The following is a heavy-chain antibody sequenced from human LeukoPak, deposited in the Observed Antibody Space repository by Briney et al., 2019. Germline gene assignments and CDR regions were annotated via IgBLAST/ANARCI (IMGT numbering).Heavy chain of an antibody. CDR2: INAGNGNT. CDR3: ARVTAPLPPRVVPAADLGFDY. Sequence: GASVKVSCKASGYTFTSYAMHWVRQAPGQRLEWMGWINAGNGNTKYSQKFQGRVTITRDTSASTAYMELSSLRSEDTAVYYCARVTAPLPPRVVPAADLGFDYWGQGTLVTVSS. CDR1: GYTFTSYA. D-gene: IGHD2-2*01. J-gene: IGHJ4*02. V-gene: IGHV1-3*01.